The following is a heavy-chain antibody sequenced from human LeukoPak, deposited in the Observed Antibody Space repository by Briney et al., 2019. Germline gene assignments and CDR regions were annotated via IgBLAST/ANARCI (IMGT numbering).Heavy chain of an antibody. V-gene: IGHV1-2*02. D-gene: IGHD5-12*01. CDR3: ARGRGYSGYDYILNWIDP. J-gene: IGHJ5*02. Sequence: ASVKVSCKASGYTFTGSYMHWVRQAPGQGLEWMGWINPNSGGTNYAQKFQGRVTMTRDTSISTAYMELSRLRSDDTAVYYCARGRGYSGYDYILNWIDPWGQGTLVTVSS. CDR2: INPNSGGT. CDR1: GYTFTGSY.